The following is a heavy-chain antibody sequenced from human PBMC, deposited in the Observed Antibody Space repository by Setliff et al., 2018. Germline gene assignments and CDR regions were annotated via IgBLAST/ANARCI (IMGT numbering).Heavy chain of an antibody. Sequence: LSLTCTVSGASIGSGSHYWSWIRQPAGKELEWIGHIHTSGTSNYNPSLQSRVTISMDTSENHFSLKLSSVTAADTAVYYCARDHAPVPTARQVYYSLDVWGKGTTVTVPS. J-gene: IGHJ6*03. CDR3: ARDHAPVPTARQVYYSLDV. D-gene: IGHD2-2*01. V-gene: IGHV4-61*09. CDR1: GASIGSGSHY. CDR2: IHTSGTS.